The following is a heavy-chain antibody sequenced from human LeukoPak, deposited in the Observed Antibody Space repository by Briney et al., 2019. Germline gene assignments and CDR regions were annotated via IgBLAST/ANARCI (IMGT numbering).Heavy chain of an antibody. Sequence: ASVKVSCKASGYIFTDYAKQWVRQAPGQGLEWMGWINAGNGKTKYSQKFQGRVTITRDTSASTAYMELSGLRSDDTAVYYCARARWTSTVTTYYLDFWGQGTLVTVSS. CDR3: ARARWTSTVTTYYLDF. D-gene: IGHD4-17*01. CDR2: INAGNGKT. V-gene: IGHV1-3*01. J-gene: IGHJ4*02. CDR1: GYIFTDYA.